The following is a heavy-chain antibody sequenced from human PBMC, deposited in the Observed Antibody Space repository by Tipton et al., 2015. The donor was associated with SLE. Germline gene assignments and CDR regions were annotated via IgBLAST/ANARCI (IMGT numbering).Heavy chain of an antibody. Sequence: TLSLTCNVSGDSISSSNFYWGWIRQPPGKGLEWIGRIYTSGSTNYNPSLKSRVTMSIDTSKNQFSLKLSSVTAADTAVYYCAREFLNPVTTVHYYFDLWGRGTLVTVSS. CDR3: AREFLNPVTTVHYYFDL. D-gene: IGHD4-11*01. V-gene: IGHV4-61*02. CDR2: IYTSGST. CDR1: GDSISSSNFY. J-gene: IGHJ2*01.